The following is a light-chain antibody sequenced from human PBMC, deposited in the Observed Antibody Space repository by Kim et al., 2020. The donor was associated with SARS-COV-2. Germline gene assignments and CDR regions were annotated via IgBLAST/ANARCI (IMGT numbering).Light chain of an antibody. CDR3: HQYNNWPLYS. J-gene: IGKJ2*03. CDR2: DAS. CDR1: QNVGSS. V-gene: IGKV3-15*01. Sequence: PGGRATLSCRASQNVGSSLAWYQQKTGEAPRLLIYDASTRATVIPARFSGSGSGTEFTLTISSLQSEDFAVYYWHQYNNWPLYSFGQGTKLEI.